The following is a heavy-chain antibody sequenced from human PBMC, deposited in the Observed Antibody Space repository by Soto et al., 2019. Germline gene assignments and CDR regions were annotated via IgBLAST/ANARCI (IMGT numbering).Heavy chain of an antibody. V-gene: IGHV1-46*01. CDR3: AREAFRLYYRNYRWFDI. CDR1: GYTVTSYY. D-gene: IGHD4-4*01. CDR2: INPGAGVR. J-gene: IGHJ5*02. Sequence: QVQLVQSGAEVREPGASVKVSCKASGYTVTSYYIHWVRQAPGQGFEWIGIINPGAGVRSYVQKFQGRVTLTRDTYTSTVCMELSSLRSEDSAVYHCAREAFRLYYRNYRWFDIWGQGTLVTVSS.